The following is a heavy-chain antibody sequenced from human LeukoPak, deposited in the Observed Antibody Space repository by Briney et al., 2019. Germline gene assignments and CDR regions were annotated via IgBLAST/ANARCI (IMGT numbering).Heavy chain of an antibody. CDR1: GFTVSSNY. CDR2: IGPTGSDR. V-gene: IGHV3-21*06. CDR3: ATETNGRQYDY. D-gene: IGHD1-14*01. Sequence: GGSLRLSCAASGFTVSSNYMSWVRQAPGKGLEWVASIGPTGSDRYHADSIKGRFTISRDNANNFLYLQMNSLRAEDTAVYYCATETNGRQYDYWGQGTLLTVSS. J-gene: IGHJ4*02.